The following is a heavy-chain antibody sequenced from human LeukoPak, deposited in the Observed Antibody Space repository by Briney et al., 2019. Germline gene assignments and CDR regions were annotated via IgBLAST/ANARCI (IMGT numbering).Heavy chain of an antibody. J-gene: IGHJ6*02. V-gene: IGHV1-69*13. CDR3: ARDYSNHYYYYGMDV. Sequence: ASVTVSCKASGGTFSSYAISWVRQAPGQGLEWMGGIIPIFGTANYAQKFQGRVTITADESTSTAYMELSSLRSEDTAVYYCARDYSNHYYYYGMDVWGQGTTVTVSS. CDR2: IIPIFGTA. CDR1: GGTFSSYA. D-gene: IGHD4-11*01.